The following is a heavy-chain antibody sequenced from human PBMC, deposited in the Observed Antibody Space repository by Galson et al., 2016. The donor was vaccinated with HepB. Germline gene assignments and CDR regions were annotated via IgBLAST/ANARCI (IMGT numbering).Heavy chain of an antibody. CDR1: GFTFNTYG. Sequence: CAASGFTFNTYGMSWVRQAPGKGLEWVSAIGARGRPIYADSVKGRFILSRDNSKNTVWLQMNSLRAEDTAVYYCAKVTYDWGNFYQTEFDPWGRGTLVTVSS. J-gene: IGHJ5*02. CDR2: IGARGRP. CDR3: AKVTYDWGNFYQTEFDP. V-gene: IGHV3-23*01. D-gene: IGHD3-10*01.